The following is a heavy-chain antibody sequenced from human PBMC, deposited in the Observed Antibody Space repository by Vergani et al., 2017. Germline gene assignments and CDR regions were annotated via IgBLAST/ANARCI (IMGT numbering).Heavy chain of an antibody. V-gene: IGHV3-9*01. Sequence: VQLVESGGGLVQPGRSLRLSCAASGFTFDDYAMHWVRQAPGKGLEWVSGISWNSGSIGYADSVKGRFTISRDNAKNSLYLQMNSLRAEDTALYYCAKDMRGSYLFGYFDLWGRGTLVTVSS. J-gene: IGHJ2*01. D-gene: IGHD1-26*01. CDR3: AKDMRGSYLFGYFDL. CDR1: GFTFDDYA. CDR2: ISWNSGSI.